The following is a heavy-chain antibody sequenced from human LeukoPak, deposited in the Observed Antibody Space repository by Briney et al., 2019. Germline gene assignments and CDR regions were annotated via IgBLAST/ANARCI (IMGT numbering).Heavy chain of an antibody. Sequence: GGSLRLSCAVSGFTFSSYSMNWVRQAPGKGLEWVSYITSSRSTIYYADSVKGRFTISRDNAKNSLYLQMNSLRAEDTAVYYCARDPSGSSRWGGEYYFDYWGQGTLVTVSS. CDR1: GFTFSSYS. J-gene: IGHJ4*02. CDR3: ARDPSGSSRWGGEYYFDY. V-gene: IGHV3-48*04. CDR2: ITSSRSTI. D-gene: IGHD3-16*01.